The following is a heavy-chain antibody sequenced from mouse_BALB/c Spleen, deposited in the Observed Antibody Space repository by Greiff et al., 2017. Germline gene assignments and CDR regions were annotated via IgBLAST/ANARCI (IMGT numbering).Heavy chain of an antibody. CDR2: ISTYYGDA. D-gene: IGHD1-1*01. V-gene: IGHV1S137*01. CDR3: ARPVVATDWYFDV. CDR1: GYTFTDYA. Sequence: VQLQESGAELVRPGVSVKISCKGSGYTFTDYAMHWVKQSHAKSLEWIGVISTYYGDASYNQKFKGKATMTVDKSSSTAYMELARLTSEDSAIYYCARPVVATDWYFDVWGAGTTVTVSS. J-gene: IGHJ1*01.